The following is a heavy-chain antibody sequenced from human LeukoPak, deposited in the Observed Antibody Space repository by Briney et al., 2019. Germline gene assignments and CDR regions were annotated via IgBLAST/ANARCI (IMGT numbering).Heavy chain of an antibody. CDR1: GGTFSSYA. Sequence: ASVKVSCKASGGTFSSYAISWVRQAPGQGLEWMGGIIPIFGTANYAQKFQGRVTITADESTSTAYMELSSLRSEDTAVYYCAREIVVVPAAVLINYYYYYGMDVWGQGTTVTVSS. V-gene: IGHV1-69*13. CDR2: IIPIFGTA. J-gene: IGHJ6*02. D-gene: IGHD2-2*01. CDR3: AREIVVVPAAVLINYYYYYGMDV.